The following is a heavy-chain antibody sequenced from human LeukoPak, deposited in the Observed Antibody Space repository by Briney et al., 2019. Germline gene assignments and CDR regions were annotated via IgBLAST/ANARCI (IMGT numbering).Heavy chain of an antibody. CDR2: IKEDGSER. V-gene: IGHV3-7*01. J-gene: IGHJ4*02. CDR1: GFTFSTYW. Sequence: PGTSLRLSCAASGFTFSTYWMSWVRQAPGKGLEWVANIKEDGSERYCVDSVKGRFTISRDNARNSLYLQMNSLRAEDTAVYYCARDYWASDYWGQGTLVTVSS. CDR3: ARDYWASDY. D-gene: IGHD2-8*02.